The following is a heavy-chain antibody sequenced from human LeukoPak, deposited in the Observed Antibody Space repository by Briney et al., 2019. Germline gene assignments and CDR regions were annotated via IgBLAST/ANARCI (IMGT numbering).Heavy chain of an antibody. CDR1: GFTVSSNY. J-gene: IGHJ6*02. Sequence: GGSLRLSCAASGFTVSSNYMSWVRQAPGKGLEWVSVIHSGGSTYYADSVKGRFTISRDNSKNTLYLQMNSLRAEDTAVYYCARATRRIGYCSGGSCSTYYYYGMDVWGQGTTVTVSS. CDR3: ARATRRIGYCSGGSCSTYYYYGMDV. D-gene: IGHD2-15*01. V-gene: IGHV3-53*01. CDR2: IHSGGST.